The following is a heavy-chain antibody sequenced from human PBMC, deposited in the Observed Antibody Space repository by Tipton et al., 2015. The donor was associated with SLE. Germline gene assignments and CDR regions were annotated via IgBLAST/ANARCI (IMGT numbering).Heavy chain of an antibody. D-gene: IGHD3-16*01. CDR1: GDSFSNHF. Sequence: LRLSCTVSGDSFSNHFWSWIRQPPGKGLEWIGYMYRSGTTKYNPSLKSRVTISVDTSKNQFSLKLSSVTAADTAVYYCATQGYYDSSFDYWGQGTLVTVSS. CDR3: ATQGYYDSSFDY. V-gene: IGHV4-59*08. J-gene: IGHJ4*02. CDR2: MYRSGTT.